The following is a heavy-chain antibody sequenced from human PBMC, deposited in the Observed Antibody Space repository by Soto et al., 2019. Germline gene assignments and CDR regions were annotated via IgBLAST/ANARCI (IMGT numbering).Heavy chain of an antibody. CDR1: GFTLSTYS. CDR2: ISSSSSHI. CDR3: ARDASGTMTMVTTRPDL. Sequence: EVQLVESGGGLVKPGESLRLSCAASGFTLSTYSMNWVRQAPGQGLEWVSSISSSSSHIYYADSVKGRFTISRDNAKNSVSLQMNSLRAEDTAVYYCARDASGTMTMVTTRPDLWGQGTLVTVSS. V-gene: IGHV3-21*01. D-gene: IGHD4-17*01. J-gene: IGHJ5*02.